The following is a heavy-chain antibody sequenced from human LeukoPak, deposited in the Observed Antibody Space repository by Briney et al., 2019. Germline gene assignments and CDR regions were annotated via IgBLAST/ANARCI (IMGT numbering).Heavy chain of an antibody. Sequence: PGGSLRLSCAASGFTFSDYYMDWVRQAPGKGLEWVGRIKSIPDGGTTDYAAPVKGRFTISRDDSKNTLYLQMNSLKIEDTSVYYCNTDEGDYGDYYRLWGQGTLVTVSS. V-gene: IGHV3-15*01. CDR3: NTDEGDYGDYYRL. CDR2: IKSIPDGGTT. CDR1: GFTFSDYY. J-gene: IGHJ4*02. D-gene: IGHD4-17*01.